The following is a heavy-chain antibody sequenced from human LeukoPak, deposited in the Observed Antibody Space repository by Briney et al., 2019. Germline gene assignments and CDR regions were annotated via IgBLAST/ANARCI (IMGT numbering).Heavy chain of an antibody. CDR2: ISHSGST. J-gene: IGHJ4*02. D-gene: IGHD1-1*01. V-gene: IGHV4-59*01. CDR1: GGSISNYY. Sequence: PSETLSLTCTVSGGSISNYYWNWIRQFPGKGLEWIGYISHSGSTNYSPSLESRVTISVDPSKNQFSLKVISVTAADAAVYYCARDWKTGTLSWGQGTLVTVSS. CDR3: ARDWKTGTLS.